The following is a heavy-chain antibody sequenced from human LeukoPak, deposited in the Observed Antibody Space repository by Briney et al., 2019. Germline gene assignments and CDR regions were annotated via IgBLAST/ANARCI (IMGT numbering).Heavy chain of an antibody. Sequence: PGGSLRLSCAASGFIFSSYSMNWVRQRPGQGLEWVSYISSSSTSIYYADSVKGRFTISRDNAKNSLSLQMNSLRDEDTAVYYCARHLSSGGNYWGQGTLVTVSS. D-gene: IGHD6-19*01. V-gene: IGHV3-48*02. CDR2: ISSSSTSI. CDR1: GFIFSSYS. J-gene: IGHJ4*02. CDR3: ARHLSSGGNY.